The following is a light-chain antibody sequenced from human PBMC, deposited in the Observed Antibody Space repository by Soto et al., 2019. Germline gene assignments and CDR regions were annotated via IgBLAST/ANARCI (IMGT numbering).Light chain of an antibody. J-gene: IGKJ1*01. Sequence: EIVLTQSPGTLSLSPGERATLSCRASQSVSSSYLAWYQQKPGQAPRVVIYGASSRATGIPDRFSGSGSGTDFTLTISSLEPDDFAVYYCQQYDSSPWTFGQGTKVEIK. CDR3: QQYDSSPWT. V-gene: IGKV3-20*01. CDR1: QSVSSSY. CDR2: GAS.